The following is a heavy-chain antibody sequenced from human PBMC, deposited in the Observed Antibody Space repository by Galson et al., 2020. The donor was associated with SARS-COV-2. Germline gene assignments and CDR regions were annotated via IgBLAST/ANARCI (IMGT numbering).Heavy chain of an antibody. J-gene: IGHJ4*02. CDR1: GLPFSRHW. Sequence: GESLKISCPVSGLPFSRHWMSWVRQAPGQGLEWVANINQDGSEKFYVDSVEGRFAISRDNTKNSVYLQVNSLRVDDTAVYYCAARPADDYFLGVFDWWGQGTLVTVSP. CDR2: INQDGSEK. D-gene: IGHD3-16*01. V-gene: IGHV3-7*01. CDR3: AARPADDYFLGVFDW.